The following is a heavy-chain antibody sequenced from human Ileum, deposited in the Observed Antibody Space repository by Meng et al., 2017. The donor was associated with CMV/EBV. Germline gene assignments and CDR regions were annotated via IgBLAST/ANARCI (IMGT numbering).Heavy chain of an antibody. J-gene: IGHJ6*02. CDR3: ARALSGSPLAYYGMDV. V-gene: IGHV5-51*01. D-gene: IGHD3-3*01. Sequence: GESLKISCKGSGYSFTSYWIGWVRQMPGKGLEWMGIIYPGDADTRYSPSLQGQVTISADEAISTAYLQWSSLKASATAMYFCARALSGSPLAYYGMDVWGQGTTVTVSS. CDR1: GYSFTSYW. CDR2: IYPGDADT.